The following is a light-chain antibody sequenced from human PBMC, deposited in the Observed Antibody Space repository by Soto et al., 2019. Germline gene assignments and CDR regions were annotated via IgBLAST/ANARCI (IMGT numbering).Light chain of an antibody. V-gene: IGKV3-11*01. CDR1: QSVSSY. CDR2: DSS. CDR3: QQRSVWPLT. Sequence: EVVLTQFPATLSLSPGDGATLSCRASQSVSSYLAWYQQKRGQAPRLLIYDSSNRATGIPARFSGSGSGTDFSLIISSLEPEAFAVYYCQQRSVWPLTFGGGTKVDIK. J-gene: IGKJ4*01.